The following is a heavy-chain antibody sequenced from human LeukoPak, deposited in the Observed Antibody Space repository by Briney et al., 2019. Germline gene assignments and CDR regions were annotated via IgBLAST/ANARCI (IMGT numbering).Heavy chain of an antibody. J-gene: IGHJ4*02. Sequence: ASVKVSCKASGYTFTSYDINWVRQATGQGLEWMGWMNPNSGNTGYAQKFQGRVTMTRNTSISTAYMELSSLRSEDTAVYYCARKGAYYYDSSGYYDYWGRGTLVTVSS. CDR3: ARKGAYYYDSSGYYDY. CDR1: GYTFTSYD. CDR2: MNPNSGNT. V-gene: IGHV1-8*01. D-gene: IGHD3-22*01.